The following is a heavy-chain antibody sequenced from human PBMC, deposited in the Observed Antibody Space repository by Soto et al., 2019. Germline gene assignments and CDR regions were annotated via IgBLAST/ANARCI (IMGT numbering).Heavy chain of an antibody. V-gene: IGHV1-69*13. CDR1: GGTFSSYA. CDR2: IIPIFGTA. Sequence: SVKVSCKASGGTFSSYAISWVRQAPGQGLEWMGGIIPIFGTANYAQKFQGRVTITADESTSTAYMELSSLRSEDTTVYYCARDRVYCGGDCYSLYGMDVWGQGSTVTV. CDR3: ARDRVYCGGDCYSLYGMDV. J-gene: IGHJ6*02. D-gene: IGHD2-21*02.